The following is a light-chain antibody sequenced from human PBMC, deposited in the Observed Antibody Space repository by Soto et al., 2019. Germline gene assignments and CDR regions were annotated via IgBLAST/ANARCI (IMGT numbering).Light chain of an antibody. CDR2: GAS. Sequence: EIGLTLSPGTLSLSPGERAPLSCRASQSVSSSYLAWYQQKPGQAPRLLISGASSRATGIPDRFSGSGSETDFTLTISRLEPEDFALYYCQQYGGSPITFGQGTRLEI. J-gene: IGKJ5*01. CDR1: QSVSSSY. V-gene: IGKV3-20*01. CDR3: QQYGGSPIT.